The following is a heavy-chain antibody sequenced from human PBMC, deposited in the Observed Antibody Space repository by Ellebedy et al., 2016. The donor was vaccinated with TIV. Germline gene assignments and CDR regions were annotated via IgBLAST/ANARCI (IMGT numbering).Heavy chain of an antibody. CDR2: INSNSIYI. D-gene: IGHD3-22*01. Sequence: GESLKISCAASGFTFSDYSLNWVRQAPGQGLEWVSSINSNSIYIFYAHSVKGRFTISRDNSENSLYLQMNSLRAEDTAVYYCVRDFYDSSGPRSSAEYFQHWGQGTLVTVSS. CDR3: VRDFYDSSGPRSSAEYFQH. CDR1: GFTFSDYS. J-gene: IGHJ1*01. V-gene: IGHV3-21*01.